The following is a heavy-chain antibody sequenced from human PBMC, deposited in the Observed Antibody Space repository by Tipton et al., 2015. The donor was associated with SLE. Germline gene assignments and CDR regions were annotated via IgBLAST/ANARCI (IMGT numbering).Heavy chain of an antibody. D-gene: IGHD2-15*01. Sequence: GSLRLSCAASGFTFSSYAMSWVRQAPGKGLEWVSGISVIGGSTYYADSVKGRFSISRDNSKNTLYLQMNSLRAEDTAIYYCAKDRGYCSGGSCLRYFDLWGRGTLVTVSS. J-gene: IGHJ2*01. CDR1: GFTFSSYA. V-gene: IGHV3-23*01. CDR3: AKDRGYCSGGSCLRYFDL. CDR2: ISVIGGST.